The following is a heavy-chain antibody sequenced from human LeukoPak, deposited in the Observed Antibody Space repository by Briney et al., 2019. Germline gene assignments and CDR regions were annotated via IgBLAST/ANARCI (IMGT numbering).Heavy chain of an antibody. V-gene: IGHV1-2*06. J-gene: IGHJ5*02. CDR3: ARDRSRIAVAGTRWFDP. CDR2: INPNSGGT. CDR1: GYTFTGYY. D-gene: IGHD6-13*01. Sequence: ASVKVSCKASGYTFTGYYMHWVRQAPGQGLEWMGRINPNSGGTNYAQKFQGRVTMTRDTSISTAYMELSRLRSDDTAVYYCARDRSRIAVAGTRWFDPWGQGTLVTVSS.